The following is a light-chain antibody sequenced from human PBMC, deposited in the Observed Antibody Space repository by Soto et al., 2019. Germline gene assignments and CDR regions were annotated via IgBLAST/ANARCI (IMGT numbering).Light chain of an antibody. CDR1: QGIRHY. V-gene: IGKV1-27*01. CDR2: EAS. J-gene: IGKJ1*01. CDR3: QQYYSYPQT. Sequence: DIQMTQSPSSLSASVGDRVTITCRASQGIRHYLAWYQQKPGKVPKLLIYEASNMQSGVPSRFRGGGSGTEFTLTISCLQSEDFATYYCQQYYSYPQTFGQGTKVDIK.